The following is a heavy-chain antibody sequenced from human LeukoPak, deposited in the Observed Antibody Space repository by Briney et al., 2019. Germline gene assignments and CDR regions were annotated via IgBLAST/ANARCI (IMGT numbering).Heavy chain of an antibody. D-gene: IGHD5-24*01. V-gene: IGHV1-69*06. CDR2: IIPIFGTA. J-gene: IGHJ6*03. CDR3: SREFRGYNRLRIYYYYMDV. CDR1: GGTFSSYA. Sequence: SVKVSCKAPGGTFSSYAISWVRQAPGQGLEWMGGIIPIFGTANYAQKFQGRVTITADKSTSTAYMELSSLRSEDTAVYYCSREFRGYNRLRIYYYYMDVWGKGTTVSVSS.